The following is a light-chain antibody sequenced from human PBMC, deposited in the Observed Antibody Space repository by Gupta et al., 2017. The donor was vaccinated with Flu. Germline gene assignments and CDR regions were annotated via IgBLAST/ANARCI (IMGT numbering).Light chain of an antibody. CDR1: QSISNN. J-gene: IGKJ2*04. CDR3: QHENNGDHPSS. V-gene: IGKV3-15*01. Sequence: EIVMTQSPATLSVSPGERATLSCRASQSISNNLAWYQQKPGQAPRLVIYGASTRATGSAARFSGRGDATEVNITINSRQSEDCEIYYCQHENNGDHPSSFGQGTKMEIK. CDR2: GAS.